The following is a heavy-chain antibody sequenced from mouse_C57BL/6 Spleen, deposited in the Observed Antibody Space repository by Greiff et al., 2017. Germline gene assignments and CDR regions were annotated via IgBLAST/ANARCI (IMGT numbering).Heavy chain of an antibody. CDR3: ARWYGNSYYAMDY. J-gene: IGHJ4*01. CDR2: IHPNSGST. D-gene: IGHD2-10*02. V-gene: IGHV1-64*01. CDR1: GYTFTSYW. Sequence: VQLQQPGAELVKPGASVKLSCKASGYTFTSYWMHWVKQRPGQGLEWIGMIHPNSGSTNYHEKFKSQATLTVDKSSSTAYMQLSSLTSEDSAVYYCARWYGNSYYAMDYWGQGTSVTVSS.